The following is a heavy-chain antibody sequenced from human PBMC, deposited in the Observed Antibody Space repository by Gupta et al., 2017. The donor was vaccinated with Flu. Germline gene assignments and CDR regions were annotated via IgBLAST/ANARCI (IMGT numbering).Heavy chain of an antibody. CDR2: IYYSGST. CDR3: ARVGVLSEQPGIAVAGMPNANYYFDY. J-gene: IGHJ4*02. V-gene: IGHV4-31*03. CDR1: GGSISSGGYY. Sequence: QVQLQESGPGLVKPSQTLSLTCTVSGGSISSGGYYWSWIRQHPGKGLEWIGYIYYSGSTYYNPSLKSRVTISVDTSKNQFSLKLSSVTAADTAVYYCARVGVLSEQPGIAVAGMPNANYYFDYWGQGTLVTVSS. D-gene: IGHD6-19*01.